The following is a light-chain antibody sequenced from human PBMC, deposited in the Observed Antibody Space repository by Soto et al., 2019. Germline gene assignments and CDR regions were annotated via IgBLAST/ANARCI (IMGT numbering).Light chain of an antibody. J-gene: IGKJ3*01. CDR1: QIVSSNY. CDR3: QQYGSSPRFT. CDR2: DAS. V-gene: IGKV3D-20*01. Sequence: EIVLTQSPATLSLSPGERATLSCGASQIVSSNYLAWYQHKPGLAPRLLIYDASTRATGIPDRFSGSGSGTDFTLTISSLEPEDFALDYCQQYGSSPRFTFGPGTKVEIK.